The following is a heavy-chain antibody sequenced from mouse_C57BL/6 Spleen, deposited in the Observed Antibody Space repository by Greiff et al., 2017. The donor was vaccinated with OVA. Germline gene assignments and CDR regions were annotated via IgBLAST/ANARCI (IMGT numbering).Heavy chain of an antibody. CDR1: GYTFTDYE. J-gene: IGHJ3*01. CDR2: IDPETGGT. CDR3: TSVYYGSPFAY. D-gene: IGHD1-1*01. Sequence: QVQLQQSGAELVRPGASVTLSCKASGYTFTDYEMHWVKQTPVHGLEWIGAIDPETGGTAYNQKFKGKAILTADKSSSTAYMELRSLTSEDSAVYYCTSVYYGSPFAYWGQGTLVTVSA. V-gene: IGHV1-15*01.